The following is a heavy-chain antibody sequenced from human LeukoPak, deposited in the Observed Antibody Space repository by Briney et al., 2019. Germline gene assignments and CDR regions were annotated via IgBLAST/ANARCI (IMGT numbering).Heavy chain of an antibody. CDR3: ARDPNGSGSYYYDY. V-gene: IGHV3-48*01. CDR2: ISSSSSTI. Sequence: GGSLRLSCAASGFTFSNYNMNWVRQAPGKGLEWVSYISSSSSTIYYADSVKGRFTISRDNSKNTLYLQMNSLRAEDTAVYYCARDPNGSGSYYYDYWGQGTLVTVSS. J-gene: IGHJ4*02. D-gene: IGHD3-10*01. CDR1: GFTFSNYN.